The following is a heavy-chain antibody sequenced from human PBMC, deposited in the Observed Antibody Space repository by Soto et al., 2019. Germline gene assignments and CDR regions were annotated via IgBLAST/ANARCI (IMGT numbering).Heavy chain of an antibody. Sequence: HPGGSLRLSCAASGFTFSSYGMHWVRQAPGKGLEWVAAISYDGSSKYYADSVKGRFTISRDNSKNTLYLQMNSLRAEDTAVYYCAKDRKVYGGYGRGWVVFDYWGQGTLVTVSS. J-gene: IGHJ4*02. CDR3: AKDRKVYGGYGRGWVVFDY. CDR1: GFTFSSYG. V-gene: IGHV3-30*18. CDR2: ISYDGSSK. D-gene: IGHD5-12*01.